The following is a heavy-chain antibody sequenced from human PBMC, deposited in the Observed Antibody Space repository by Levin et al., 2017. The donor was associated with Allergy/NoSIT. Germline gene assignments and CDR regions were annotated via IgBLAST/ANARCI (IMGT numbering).Heavy chain of an antibody. CDR3: ARGGGSQKGGVDV. V-gene: IGHV3-21*01. Sequence: GGSLRLSCAASGFTFSGYTMHWVRQAPGKGLEWISSIRSAGTYIHYADSVKGRFTISRDNANNSVSLEMNNLRADDTALYYWARGGGSQKGGVDVWGQGTTVTVSS. CDR1: GFTFSGYT. CDR2: IRSAGTYI. J-gene: IGHJ6*02. D-gene: IGHD3-10*01.